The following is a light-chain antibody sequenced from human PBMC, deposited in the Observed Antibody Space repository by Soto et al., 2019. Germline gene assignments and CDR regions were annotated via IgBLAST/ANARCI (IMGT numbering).Light chain of an antibody. V-gene: IGKV3-15*01. CDR3: QKYNSAPFT. J-gene: IGKJ3*01. CDR2: GAS. Sequence: EIVMTQSPATLSVSPGERATLSCRASQSVSSNLAWYQQKPGQAPRLLIYGASTRATGIPARFSGSGSGTEFTLTISSLQPEDVGTYYCQKYNSAPFTFGPGTKVDIK. CDR1: QSVSSN.